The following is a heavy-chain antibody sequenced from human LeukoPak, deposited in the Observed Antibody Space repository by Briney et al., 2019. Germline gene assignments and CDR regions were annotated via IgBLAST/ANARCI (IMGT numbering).Heavy chain of an antibody. J-gene: IGHJ6*02. CDR1: GFTFSSYW. Sequence: PGGSLRLSCAASGFTFSSYWTNWARQAPGKGLEWVASINHNGNVNYYVDSVKGRFTISRDNAKNSLYLQMSNLRAEDTAVYYCTTAEVTTGFGYYYYGMDVWGQGTTVTVSS. D-gene: IGHD4-17*01. CDR3: TTAEVTTGFGYYYYGMDV. CDR2: INHNGNVN. V-gene: IGHV3-7*03.